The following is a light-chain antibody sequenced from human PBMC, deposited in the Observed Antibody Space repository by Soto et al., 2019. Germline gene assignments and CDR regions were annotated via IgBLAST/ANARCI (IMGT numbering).Light chain of an antibody. V-gene: IGLV2-14*03. J-gene: IGLJ2*01. Sequence: QAVVTQPASVSGSLGQSITISCTGTSIDVGGYNYVSWYQQHPGQAPKLLIYDVSHRPSGISYRFSGSKSGNTASLTISGLQAEDEADYYCSSYTGSAALVIFGGGTKVTVL. CDR2: DVS. CDR3: SSYTGSAALVI. CDR1: SIDVGGYNY.